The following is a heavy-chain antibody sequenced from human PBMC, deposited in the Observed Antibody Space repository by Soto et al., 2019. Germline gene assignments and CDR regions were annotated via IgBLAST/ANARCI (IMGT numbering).Heavy chain of an antibody. CDR1: GGTFSSYA. J-gene: IGHJ6*02. Sequence: QVQLVQSGAEVKKPGSSVKVSCKASGGTFSSYAISWVRQAPGQGLEWMGGIIPIFGTANYAQKFQGRGTITADESTSTAYMELSSLRSEDTAVYYCARATIFGVVITEHLYYYGMDVWGQGTTVTVSS. V-gene: IGHV1-69*01. D-gene: IGHD3-3*01. CDR2: IIPIFGTA. CDR3: ARATIFGVVITEHLYYYGMDV.